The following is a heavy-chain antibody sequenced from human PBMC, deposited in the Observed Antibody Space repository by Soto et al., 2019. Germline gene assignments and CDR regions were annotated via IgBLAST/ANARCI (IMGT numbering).Heavy chain of an antibody. CDR1: GDSMSTGGYY. V-gene: IGHV4-31*02. J-gene: IGHJ4*02. Sequence: QVQLQESGPGLVKPSQTLSLICTVSGDSMSTGGYYWTWIRQHPGKGLEWIGHIYTTGTTYYSPSLKSPVTMSIDKSSSRFSLTLSSVTAADTAVYYCSRGRGRTPRRDWGPGARVTVSS. CDR2: IYTTGTT. CDR3: SRGRGRTPRRD.